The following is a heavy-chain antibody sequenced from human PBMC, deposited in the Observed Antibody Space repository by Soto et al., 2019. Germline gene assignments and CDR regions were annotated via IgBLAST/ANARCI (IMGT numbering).Heavy chain of an antibody. V-gene: IGHV3-30*03. CDR1: GFTFSNYG. D-gene: IGHD6-13*01. CDR3: ATLIPGYTRNSRSATGGMDV. Sequence: QVQLVESGGGVVQPGRSLRLSCAASGFTFSNYGMHWVRRAPGKGLEWMAVIFHDGSNKYYADAVKGRFTISRDNSENTVYLQMNSLRTEDTAVYYCATLIPGYTRNSRSATGGMDVCGQGTTVTVSS. CDR2: IFHDGSNK. J-gene: IGHJ6*02.